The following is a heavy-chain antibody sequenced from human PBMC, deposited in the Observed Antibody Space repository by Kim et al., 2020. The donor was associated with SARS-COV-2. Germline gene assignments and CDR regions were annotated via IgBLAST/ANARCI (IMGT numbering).Heavy chain of an antibody. D-gene: IGHD5-18*01. CDR1: GFILSNYA. J-gene: IGHJ4*02. CDR2: ISDDGRNE. V-gene: IGHV3-30*15. CDR3: ARGGYSYADITY. Sequence: GGSLRLSCAASGFILSNYAMHWVRQAPGKGLEWVTVISDDGRNEFYADSVKGRFTVSRDNSRNTLYLQMSSLRTDDTAIYYCARGGYSYADITYGGQGTLVSVSS.